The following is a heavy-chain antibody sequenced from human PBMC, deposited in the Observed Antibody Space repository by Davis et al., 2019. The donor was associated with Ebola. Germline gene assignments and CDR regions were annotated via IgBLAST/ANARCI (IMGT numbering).Heavy chain of an antibody. CDR1: GGIFSSYT. CDR2: IIPIFGTT. V-gene: IGHV1-69*13. D-gene: IGHD1-26*01. J-gene: IGHJ4*02. CDR3: ARERGQWELGGGFGHYFDY. Sequence: AASVKVSCKASGGIFSSYTISWVRQAPGQGLEWMGGIIPIFGTTNYAQKFQDRITITADESTGTAYMELSSLRSEDTAVYYCARERGQWELGGGFGHYFDYWGQGTLVTVSS.